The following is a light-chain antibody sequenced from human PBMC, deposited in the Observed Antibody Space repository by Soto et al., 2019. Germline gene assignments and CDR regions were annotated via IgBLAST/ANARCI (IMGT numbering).Light chain of an antibody. V-gene: IGLV2-23*02. CDR3: CSSAGSSTGV. CDR1: SSDVRSYNL. CDR2: EVS. Sequence: QSALTQPASVSGSPGQSITISCTGTSSDVRSYNLVSWYQQHPGKAPKLVIYEVSKRPSGVSNRFSGSKSGNTASLTISGLQAEDEADYYCCSSAGSSTGVFGGGTKLTVL. J-gene: IGLJ3*02.